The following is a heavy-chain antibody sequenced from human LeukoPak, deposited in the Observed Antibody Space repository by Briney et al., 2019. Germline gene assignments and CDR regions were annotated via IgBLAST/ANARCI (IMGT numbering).Heavy chain of an antibody. CDR3: ARPRGGDWFDP. D-gene: IGHD3-10*01. Sequence: PSETLSLTCTVSGGSISSYYWSWIRQPPGKGLEWIGYMYYSGSTNYNPSLKSRVTISVDTSKNQFSLKLGSVTAADTAVYYCARPRGGDWFDPWGQGTLVTVSS. V-gene: IGHV4-59*08. CDR1: GGSISSYY. J-gene: IGHJ5*02. CDR2: MYYSGST.